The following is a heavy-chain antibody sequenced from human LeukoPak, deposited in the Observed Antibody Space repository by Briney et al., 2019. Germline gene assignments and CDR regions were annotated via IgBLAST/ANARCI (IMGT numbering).Heavy chain of an antibody. V-gene: IGHV3-30-3*01. CDR3: AREDYGDSIFFFDY. CDR1: GFTFSSYA. J-gene: IGHJ4*02. CDR2: ISYDGSNK. Sequence: GGSLRLSCAASGFTFSSYAMHWVRQAPGKGLEWVAVISYDGSNKYYADSVKGRFTISRDNSKNTLYLQMNSLRAEDTAVYYCAREDYGDSIFFFDYWGQGTLVTVSS. D-gene: IGHD4-17*01.